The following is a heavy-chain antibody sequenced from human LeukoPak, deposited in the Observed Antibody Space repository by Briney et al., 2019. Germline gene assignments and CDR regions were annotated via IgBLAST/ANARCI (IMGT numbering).Heavy chain of an antibody. CDR3: AIGGVRNVSNGGYVGWFDP. Sequence: ASVKVSCKASGYTFTSYYMHWVRQAPGQGLEWRGIINPSGGSTSYAQKFQGRVTMTRDTSTSTVYMELSSLRSEDTAVYYCAIGGVRNVSNGGYVGWFDPWGQGTLVTVSS. D-gene: IGHD5-12*01. J-gene: IGHJ5*02. V-gene: IGHV1-46*01. CDR1: GYTFTSYY. CDR2: INPSGGST.